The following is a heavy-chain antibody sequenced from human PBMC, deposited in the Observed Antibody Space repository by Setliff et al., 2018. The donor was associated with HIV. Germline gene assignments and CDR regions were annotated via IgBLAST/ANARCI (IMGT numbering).Heavy chain of an antibody. CDR1: GGSISSGGYS. CDR3: AREPTDYSDAFDI. Sequence: PSETLSLTCAVSGGSISSGGYSWSWIRQPPGKGLEWIGYIYHSGSTYYNPSLKSRVTISVDTSKSQFPLRLSSVTAADTAVYYCAREPTDYSDAFDIWGQGTMVTVSS. J-gene: IGHJ3*02. CDR2: IYHSGST. D-gene: IGHD2-21*01. V-gene: IGHV4-30-2*01.